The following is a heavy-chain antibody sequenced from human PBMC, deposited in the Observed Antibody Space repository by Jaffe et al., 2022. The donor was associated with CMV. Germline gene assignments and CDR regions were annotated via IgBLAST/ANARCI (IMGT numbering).Heavy chain of an antibody. J-gene: IGHJ6*03. CDR1: GGSFSGYY. D-gene: IGHD6-6*01. CDR2: INHSGST. CDR3: ARARAAPPTDQYYYYMDV. V-gene: IGHV4-34*01. Sequence: QVQLQQWGAGLLKPSETLSLTCAVYGGSFSGYYWSWIRQPPGKGLEWIGEINHSGSTNYNPSLKSRVTISVDTSKNQFSLKLSSVTAADTAVYYCARARAAPPTDQYYYYMDVWGKGTTVTVSS.